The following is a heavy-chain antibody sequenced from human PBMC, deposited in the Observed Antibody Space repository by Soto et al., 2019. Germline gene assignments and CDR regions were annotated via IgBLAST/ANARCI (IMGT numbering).Heavy chain of an antibody. D-gene: IGHD3-22*01. J-gene: IGHJ4*02. CDR2: IYYAGST. CDR1: GGSLSNYY. CDR3: ARIGGYYQALDS. V-gene: IGHV4-59*08. Sequence: ETLSLTCTVSGGSLSNYYWSWTRQPPGKGLEWIGYIYYAGSTTYSPSLKSRVTISLDTSKNQFSLKLDSVTAADTAVYYCARIGGYYQALDSWGQGTLVTVSS.